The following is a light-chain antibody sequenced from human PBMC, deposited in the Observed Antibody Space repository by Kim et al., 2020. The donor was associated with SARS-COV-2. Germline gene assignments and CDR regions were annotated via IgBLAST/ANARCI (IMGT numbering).Light chain of an antibody. CDR2: YDR. V-gene: IGLV3-21*04. CDR3: QVWDSSSDHRV. J-gene: IGLJ3*02. Sequence: APGKTARITCGGNKIGSESVHGYQQKPGQAPVLVIYYDRDRPSGIPERFSGSNSGNTATLTISRVEAGDEADYYCQVWDSSSDHRVFGGGTQLTVL. CDR1: KIGSES.